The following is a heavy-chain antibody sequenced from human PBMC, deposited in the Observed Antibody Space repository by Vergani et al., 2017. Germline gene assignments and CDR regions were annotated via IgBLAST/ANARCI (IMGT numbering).Heavy chain of an antibody. CDR2: IYYSGST. Sequence: QLQLQESGPGLVKPSETLSLTCTVSGGSISSSSYYWGWIRQPPGKGLEWIGSIYYSGSTYYNPSLKSRVTISVDTSKNQFYLKLSSVTAADTAVYYCARERDSHCRWCLTPEGRNLDYWGQGTLVTVSS. V-gene: IGHV4-39*07. CDR3: ARERDSHCRWCLTPEGRNLDY. J-gene: IGHJ4*02. D-gene: IGHD2-8*02. CDR1: GGSISSSSYY.